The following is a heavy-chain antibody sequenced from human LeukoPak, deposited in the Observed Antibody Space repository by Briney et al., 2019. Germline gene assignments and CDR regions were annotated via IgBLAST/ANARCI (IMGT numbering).Heavy chain of an antibody. D-gene: IGHD2/OR15-2a*01. CDR3: ARDFRDRSMPIDF. V-gene: IGHV3-11*01. J-gene: IGHJ4*02. CDR2: ISSNAIST. Sequence: GGSLRLSCAASGFTFSDYYMSWIRQAPGKGLEWLSYISSNAISTHYADSVKGRFTISRDNAKNSLYLQMNILRGEDTAVYYCARDFRDRSMPIDFWGQGTLVTVSS. CDR1: GFTFSDYY.